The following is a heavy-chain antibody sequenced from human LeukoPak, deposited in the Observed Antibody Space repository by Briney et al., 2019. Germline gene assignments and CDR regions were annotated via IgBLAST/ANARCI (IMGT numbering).Heavy chain of an antibody. V-gene: IGHV3-64D*09. J-gene: IGHJ4*02. Sequence: GGSLILSCSASGFTFSTYTMHWVRQAPGKGLEYVSTISSGGSTYYADSVEGRFTISRDNSKNTLYLQMSSLRPEDTAVYYCVKDTSYCSGGSCSFTYSFDYWGQGTLVTVSS. D-gene: IGHD2-15*01. CDR2: ISSGGST. CDR3: VKDTSYCSGGSCSFTYSFDY. CDR1: GFTFSTYT.